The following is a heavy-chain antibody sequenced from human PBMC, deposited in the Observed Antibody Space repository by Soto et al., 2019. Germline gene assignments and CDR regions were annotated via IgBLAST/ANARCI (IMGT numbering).Heavy chain of an antibody. CDR2: IYHSGST. V-gene: IGHV4-30-2*01. J-gene: IGHJ4*02. Sequence: SETLSLTCAVSGGSISSGGYSWSWIRQPPGKGLEWIGYIYHSGSTYYNPSLKSRVAISVDRSKNQFSLKLSSVTAADTAVYYCARVDSSGYSFDYWGQGTLVTVSS. CDR1: GGSISSGGYS. D-gene: IGHD3-22*01. CDR3: ARVDSSGYSFDY.